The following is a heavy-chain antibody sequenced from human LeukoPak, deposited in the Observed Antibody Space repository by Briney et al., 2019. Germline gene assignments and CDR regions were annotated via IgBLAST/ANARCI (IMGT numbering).Heavy chain of an antibody. CDR3: ARHQHAGREHYYGIDV. D-gene: IGHD1-26*01. V-gene: IGHV4-38-2*01. CDR2: IHHSGST. J-gene: IGHJ6*02. Sequence: SETLSLTCSVSGYSISSGYYWGWVRQTPGMGLEWIGSIHHSGSTYYNPTLKSRVTISLDTSKTQISLTLTSVTAADTAVYYCARHQHAGREHYYGIDVWGQGTTVSVSS. CDR1: GYSISSGYY.